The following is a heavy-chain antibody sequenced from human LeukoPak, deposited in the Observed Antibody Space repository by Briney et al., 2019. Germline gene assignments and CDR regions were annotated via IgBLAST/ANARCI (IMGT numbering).Heavy chain of an antibody. V-gene: IGHV3-30-3*01. CDR3: AREPRGDGYGPNDAFDI. Sequence: PGGSLRLSCAASGFTFSSYAMSWVRQAPGKGLEWVAVISYDGSNKYYADSVKGRFTISRDNSKNTLYLQMNSLRAEDTAVYYCAREPRGDGYGPNDAFDIWGQGTMVTVSS. J-gene: IGHJ3*02. CDR1: GFTFSSYA. CDR2: ISYDGSNK. D-gene: IGHD5-24*01.